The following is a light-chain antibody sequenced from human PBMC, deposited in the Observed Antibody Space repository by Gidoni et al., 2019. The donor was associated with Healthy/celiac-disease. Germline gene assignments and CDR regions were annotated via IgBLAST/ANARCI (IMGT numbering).Light chain of an antibody. J-gene: IGLJ1*01. V-gene: IGLV2-14*01. CDR2: DVS. CDR1: SSDVGGYNY. CDR3: SSYTSSSPRV. Sequence: QSALTQPASVSGSPGQSITISCTGTSSDVGGYNYVSWYQTHPGKAPKLMIYDVSNRPSGVSNRFSGSKSGNPASLTISGLQAEDEADYYCSSYTSSSPRVFGTGTKVTVL.